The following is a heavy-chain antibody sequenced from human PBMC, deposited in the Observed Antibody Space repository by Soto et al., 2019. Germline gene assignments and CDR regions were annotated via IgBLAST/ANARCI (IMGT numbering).Heavy chain of an antibody. J-gene: IGHJ5*02. CDR1: GYTFTSDG. V-gene: IGHV1-18*01. CDR3: ARALQMTTITILTTVNHWFDP. D-gene: IGHD4-4*01. Sequence: ASGKVSCKASGYTFTSDGISWVRQAPGQGREWMGWISAYNGNTNYAQKLQGRVNMTTDTSTSTAYKELRSLRPDDTAVYYCARALQMTTITILTTVNHWFDPWGQGTLVTVSS. CDR2: ISAYNGNT.